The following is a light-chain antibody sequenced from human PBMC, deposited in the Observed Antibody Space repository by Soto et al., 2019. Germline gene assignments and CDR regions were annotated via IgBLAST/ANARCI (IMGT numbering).Light chain of an antibody. CDR2: DAS. V-gene: IGKV3-11*01. J-gene: IGKJ4*01. Sequence: EIVLTQSPATLSLSPGERATLSCRASQKIGTFLAWYQQKPGQAPRLLFYDASNRAPGVPPRFSGSGSGTDFTLTISSLEPEDLGVYYCQHRFNWPLTFGGGTKVEIK. CDR3: QHRFNWPLT. CDR1: QKIGTF.